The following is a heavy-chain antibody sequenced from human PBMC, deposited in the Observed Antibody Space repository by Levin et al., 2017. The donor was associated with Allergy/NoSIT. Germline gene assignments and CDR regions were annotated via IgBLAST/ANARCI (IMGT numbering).Heavy chain of an antibody. J-gene: IGHJ4*02. V-gene: IGHV3-74*03. CDR1: GFSVSSYW. CDR2: IHSDGSYT. CDR3: ARHADSGSAH. D-gene: IGHD1-26*01. Sequence: GASVKVSCAASGFSVSSYWMDWVRHAPGKGLVWVSRIHSDGSYTTYADSVKGRFTISRDNAKNTLHLQMNSLRVEDTAVYYCARHADSGSAHWGQGTLVTVSS.